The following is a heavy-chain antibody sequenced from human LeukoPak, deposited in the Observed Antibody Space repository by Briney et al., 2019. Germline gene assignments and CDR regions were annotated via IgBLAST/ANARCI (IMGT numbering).Heavy chain of an antibody. CDR2: NYPGDSDT. V-gene: IGHV5-51*01. CDR1: GYSFTSYW. CDR3: ARRGTYYYGSGSYLPGSYAMDV. D-gene: IGHD3-10*01. Sequence: GEALKISCKGSGYSFTSYWIVWVRQMPGKGLEWMRINYPGDSDTRYSPSFQGQVTISADKSISTAYLQWSSLKASDTAMYYCARRGTYYYGSGSYLPGSYAMDVWGQGTTVTVAS. J-gene: IGHJ6*02.